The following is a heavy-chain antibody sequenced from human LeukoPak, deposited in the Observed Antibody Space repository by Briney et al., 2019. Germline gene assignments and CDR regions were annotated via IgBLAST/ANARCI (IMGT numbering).Heavy chain of an antibody. CDR2: ISGSGSHA. CDR1: GFSFGSYA. D-gene: IGHD1-1*01. V-gene: IGHV3-23*01. J-gene: IGHJ5*02. CDR3: GSGPVGTTVP. Sequence: GGSLRLSCAASGFSFGSYAMGWTRKAPGQGLEWVSAISGSGSHANYAESVKGRFTISRDNSKNTLYLQMHNLIAADTAVYYCGSGPVGTTVPWGQGTLVTVSS.